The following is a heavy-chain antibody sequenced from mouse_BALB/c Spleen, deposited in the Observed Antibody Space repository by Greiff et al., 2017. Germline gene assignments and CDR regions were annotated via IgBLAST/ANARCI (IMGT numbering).Heavy chain of an antibody. CDR1: GYTFTDYE. CDR3: TRDYGYNYAMDY. D-gene: IGHD1-2*01. CDR2: IDPETGGT. V-gene: IGHV1-15*01. J-gene: IGHJ4*01. Sequence: QVQLKESGAELVRPGASVTLSCKASGYTFTDYEMHWVKQTPVHGLEWIGAIDPETGGTAYNQKFKGKATLTADKSSSTAYMELRSLTSEDSAVYYCTRDYGYNYAMDYWGQGTSVTVSS.